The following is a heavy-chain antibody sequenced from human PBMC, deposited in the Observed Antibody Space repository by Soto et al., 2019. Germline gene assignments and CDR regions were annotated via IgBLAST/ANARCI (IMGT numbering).Heavy chain of an antibody. CDR3: AKASGWFGEFDY. CDR1: GFTFSSYA. D-gene: IGHD3-10*01. J-gene: IGHJ4*02. Sequence: GGSLRLSCAASGFTFSSYAMSWVRQAPGKGLEWVSAISGSGGSTYYADSVKGRFTISRDNSKNTLYLQMNSLRAEDTAVYYWAKASGWFGEFDYWGQGTLVTVSS. V-gene: IGHV3-23*01. CDR2: ISGSGGST.